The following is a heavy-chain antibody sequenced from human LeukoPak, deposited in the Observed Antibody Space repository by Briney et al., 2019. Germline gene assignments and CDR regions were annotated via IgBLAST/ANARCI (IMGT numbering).Heavy chain of an antibody. CDR1: GGSISSSSYC. D-gene: IGHD4-23*01. CDR2: IYYSGST. V-gene: IGHV4-39*02. J-gene: IGHJ4*02. CDR3: ARDLLNEGNHLDY. Sequence: SETLSLTCTVSGGSISSSSYCWGWIRQPPGKGLEWIGSIYYSGSTYYNPSLKSRVTISVDTSKNQFSLKLSSVTAADTAVYYCARDLLNEGNHLDYWGQGTLVTVSS.